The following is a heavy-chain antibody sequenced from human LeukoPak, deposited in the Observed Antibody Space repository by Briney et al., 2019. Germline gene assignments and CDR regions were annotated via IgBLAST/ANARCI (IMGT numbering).Heavy chain of an antibody. D-gene: IGHD2-15*01. CDR1: GYTFTGYY. Sequence: GASVKVSCKASGYTFTGYYMHWVRQAPGQGLEWMGWINPNSGGTNYAQKFQGRVTMTRDTSISTAYMELSRLRSDDTAVYYCARVLYRGRGSLSYYMDVWGKGTTVTVSS. CDR2: INPNSGGT. CDR3: ARVLYRGRGSLSYYMDV. J-gene: IGHJ6*03. V-gene: IGHV1-2*02.